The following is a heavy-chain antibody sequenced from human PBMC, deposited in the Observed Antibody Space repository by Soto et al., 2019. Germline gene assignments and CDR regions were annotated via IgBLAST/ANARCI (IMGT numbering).Heavy chain of an antibody. Sequence: ASVKVSCKTSGYTFTGHIIHWLRQAPGQGLEWLGWINPKSGDKLYAQKFQGRVTMTRDTSISTVYMDLTRLTSDDTAVYYCARDLFPAEKNWNDAYNYFDPWGQAILVNVAS. V-gene: IGHV1-2*02. J-gene: IGHJ5*02. CDR2: INPKSGDK. CDR1: GYTFTGHI. CDR3: ARDLFPAEKNWNDAYNYFDP. D-gene: IGHD1-1*01.